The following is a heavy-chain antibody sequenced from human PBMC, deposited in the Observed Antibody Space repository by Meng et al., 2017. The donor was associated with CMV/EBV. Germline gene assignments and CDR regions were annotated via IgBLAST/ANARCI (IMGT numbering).Heavy chain of an antibody. J-gene: IGHJ6*02. D-gene: IGHD3-3*01. CDR2: INHSGNT. CDR3: ARIGAEYYDFWSGYYTDYYYGMDV. V-gene: IGHV4-34*01. Sequence: GSLRLSCAVYGGSFSGYYWSWIRQPPGKGLEWIGEINHSGNTNYNPSLKSRVTISVDASKNQFSLKLSSVTAADTAVYYCARIGAEYYDFWSGYYTDYYYGMDVWGQGTTVTVSS. CDR1: GGSFSGYY.